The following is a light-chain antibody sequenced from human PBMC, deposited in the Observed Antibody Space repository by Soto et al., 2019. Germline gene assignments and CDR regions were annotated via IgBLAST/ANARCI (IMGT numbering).Light chain of an antibody. J-gene: IGLJ1*01. CDR3: CSYAGSRTSLYV. CDR1: SGDVGSYKF. V-gene: IGLV2-23*02. CDR2: EVS. Sequence: QSALTQPASVSGSPGQSITISCTGTSGDVGSYKFVSWYQQHPGKDPKLIIYEVSKRPSGVSNRFSGSKSGNTASLTVSGLQSEDEADYYCCSYAGSRTSLYVFGTGTKLTVL.